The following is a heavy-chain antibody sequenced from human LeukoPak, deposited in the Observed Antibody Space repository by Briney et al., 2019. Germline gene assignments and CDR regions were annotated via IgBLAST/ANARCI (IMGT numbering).Heavy chain of an antibody. CDR3: AKDLVGSSWYYFQH. CDR1: GFTFSSYG. Sequence: GGSLRLSCAASGFTFSSYGMHWVRQAPGKGLERVAVISYDGSNKYYADSVKGRFTISRDNSKNTLYLQMNSLRAEDTAVYYCAKDLVGSSWYYFQHWGQGTLVTVSS. J-gene: IGHJ1*01. V-gene: IGHV3-30*18. D-gene: IGHD6-13*01. CDR2: ISYDGSNK.